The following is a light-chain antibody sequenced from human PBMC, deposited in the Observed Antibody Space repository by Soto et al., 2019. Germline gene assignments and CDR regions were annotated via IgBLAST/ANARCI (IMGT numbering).Light chain of an antibody. CDR2: KAS. Sequence: DIQMTQSPSTLSASVGDRVTITCRASQSISSWLAWYQQKPGKAPKLLIYKASSLESGVPSRFSGSGSGTDFTLTISSLQPEDFATYYCQQYSSYRTFGQGTKVDI. J-gene: IGKJ1*01. CDR3: QQYSSYRT. CDR1: QSISSW. V-gene: IGKV1-5*03.